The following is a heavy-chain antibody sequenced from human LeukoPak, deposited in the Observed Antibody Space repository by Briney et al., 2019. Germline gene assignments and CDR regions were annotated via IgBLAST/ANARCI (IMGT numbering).Heavy chain of an antibody. J-gene: IGHJ4*02. CDR1: GFTFSSYS. D-gene: IGHD6-13*01. CDR2: ISSSSSYI. Sequence: SGGSLRLSCAASGFTFSSYSMNWVRQAPGKGLEWVSSISSSSSYIYYAYSVKGRFTISRDNAKNSLYLQMNSLRAEDTAVYYCARDLRYSSSWHGNYWGQGTLVTVSS. CDR3: ARDLRYSSSWHGNY. V-gene: IGHV3-21*01.